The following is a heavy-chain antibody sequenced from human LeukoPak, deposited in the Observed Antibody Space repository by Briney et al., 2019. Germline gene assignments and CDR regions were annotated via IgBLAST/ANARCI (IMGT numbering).Heavy chain of an antibody. CDR1: GGSISSGSYY. CDR2: IYTSGST. V-gene: IGHV4-61*09. D-gene: IGHD1-1*01. J-gene: IGHJ3*02. Sequence: PSETLSLTCAVSGGSISSGSYYWSWIRQPAGTGLEWIGHIYTSGSTNYNPSLKSRLTISVDTSMNQFSLKLSSVTAADTAVYYCARDGTTFGAFDIWGQGTMVTVSS. CDR3: ARDGTTFGAFDI.